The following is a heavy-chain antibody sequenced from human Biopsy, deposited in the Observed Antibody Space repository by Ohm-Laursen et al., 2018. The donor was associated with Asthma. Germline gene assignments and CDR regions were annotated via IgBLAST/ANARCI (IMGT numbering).Heavy chain of an antibody. Sequence: TLSLTCAVYGGSFSACYWSWIRQPPGKGLGWIAEINHSGSTNYNPSLKSRVTMSVDTSKNQFSLKLSSVTAADTAVYYCARERAGYYGSGSYLGYWGQGTLVTVSS. J-gene: IGHJ4*02. V-gene: IGHV4-34*01. CDR2: INHSGST. D-gene: IGHD3-10*01. CDR3: ARERAGYYGSGSYLGY. CDR1: GGSFSACY.